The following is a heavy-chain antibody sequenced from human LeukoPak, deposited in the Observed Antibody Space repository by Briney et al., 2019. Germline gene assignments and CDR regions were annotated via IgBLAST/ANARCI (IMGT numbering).Heavy chain of an antibody. Sequence: ASVKVSCKVSGYTLTELSMHWVRQAPGKGLEWMGGFDPEDGETIYAQKFQGRVTMTEDTSTDTAYMELSSLRSEDTAVYYCARAGTGYSSSWPLGYWGQGTLVTVSS. D-gene: IGHD6-13*01. V-gene: IGHV1-24*01. CDR1: GYTLTELS. CDR3: ARAGTGYSSSWPLGY. J-gene: IGHJ4*02. CDR2: FDPEDGET.